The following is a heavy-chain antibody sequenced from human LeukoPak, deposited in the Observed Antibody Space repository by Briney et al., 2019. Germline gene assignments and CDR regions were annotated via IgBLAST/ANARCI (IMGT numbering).Heavy chain of an antibody. Sequence: AAVKDSCMASGYTFTSYDINWVRQAPGPGGERVGWIKPNKVKTGYANKFQGRVTTTRNTSISTAYMERSSLRSEDTAVYYCASLIGGGYDEAAFDIWGQRTMVTVSS. V-gene: IGHV1-8*03. J-gene: IGHJ3*02. D-gene: IGHD5-12*01. CDR1: GYTFTSYD. CDR3: ASLIGGGYDEAAFDI. CDR2: IKPNKVKT.